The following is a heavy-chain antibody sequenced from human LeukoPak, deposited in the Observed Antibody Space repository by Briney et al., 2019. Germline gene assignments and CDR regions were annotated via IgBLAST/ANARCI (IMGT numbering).Heavy chain of an antibody. J-gene: IGHJ4*02. CDR2: ITLSSSSI. CDR3: AREPTYSSSWYTSCDY. CDR1: GFNFNNYN. V-gene: IGHV3-48*01. Sequence: GSLRLSCAASGFNFNNYNMNWVRQAPGKGLEWVSYITLSSSSIYYADSVKGRFTISRDNAKNSLYLQMNSLRAEDTAVYYCAREPTYSSSWYTSCDYWGQGTLVTVSS. D-gene: IGHD6-13*01.